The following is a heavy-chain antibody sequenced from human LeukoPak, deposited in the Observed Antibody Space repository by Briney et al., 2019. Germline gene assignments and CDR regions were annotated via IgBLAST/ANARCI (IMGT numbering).Heavy chain of an antibody. D-gene: IGHD3-9*01. CDR3: ARGDELRYFDWLSNFDY. Sequence: GGSLRLSCAASGFTFSSCWMSWVRQAPGKGLEGVANIKQDGSEKYYVDSVKGRFTISRDNAKNSLYLQMNSLRAEDTAVYYCARGDELRYFDWLSNFDYWGQGTLVTVSS. CDR2: IKQDGSEK. V-gene: IGHV3-7*01. CDR1: GFTFSSCW. J-gene: IGHJ4*02.